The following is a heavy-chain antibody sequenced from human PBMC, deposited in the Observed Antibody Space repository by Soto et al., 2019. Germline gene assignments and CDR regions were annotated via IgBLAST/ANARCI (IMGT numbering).Heavy chain of an antibody. CDR2: IIPILGIA. J-gene: IGHJ3*02. V-gene: IGHV1-69*02. D-gene: IGHD4-17*01. CDR1: GGTFSSYT. CDR3: ARGVFDGDYDAFDI. Sequence: ASVKVSCKASGGTFSSYTISWVRQAPGQGLEWMGRIIPILGIANYAQKFQGRVTITADKSTSTAYMELSSLRSEDTAVYYCARGVFDGDYDAFDIWGQGTMVTVSS.